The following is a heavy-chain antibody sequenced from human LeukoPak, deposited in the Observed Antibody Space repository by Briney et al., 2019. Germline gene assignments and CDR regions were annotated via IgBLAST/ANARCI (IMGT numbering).Heavy chain of an antibody. Sequence: SETLSLTCTVSGYSISSGYYWGWIRQPPGKGLEWIGSIYHSGSTYYNPSLKSRVTISVDTSKNQFSLKLSSVTAADTAVYYCARGQYYYGSGTHLDPWGQGTLVTVSS. D-gene: IGHD3-10*01. CDR2: IYHSGST. V-gene: IGHV4-38-2*02. J-gene: IGHJ5*02. CDR3: ARGQYYYGSGTHLDP. CDR1: GYSISSGYY.